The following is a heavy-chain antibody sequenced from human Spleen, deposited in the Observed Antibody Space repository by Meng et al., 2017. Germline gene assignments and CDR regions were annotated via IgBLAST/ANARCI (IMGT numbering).Heavy chain of an antibody. Sequence: GGSLRLSCEGSGFTFSNAWMTWVRQVPGKRLEWVGRIKSKPDGEATDYAAPVKGRFTISRDDSKSIAYLQMNSLKTEDTGVYYCTRLHDSSGYYRPNHDWGQGTPVTVSS. CDR3: TRLHDSSGYYRPNHD. V-gene: IGHV3-15*01. CDR1: GFTFSNAW. CDR2: IKSKPDGEAT. D-gene: IGHD3-22*01. J-gene: IGHJ4*02.